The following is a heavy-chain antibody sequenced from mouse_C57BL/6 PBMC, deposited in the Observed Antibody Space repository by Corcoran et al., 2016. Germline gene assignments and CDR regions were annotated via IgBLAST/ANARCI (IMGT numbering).Heavy chain of an antibody. D-gene: IGHD2-2*01. Sequence: QIQLVQSGPELKKPGETVKISCKASGYTFTTYGMSWVKQAPGKGLKWMGWINTYSGVPTYADDFKGRFAFSLESSASTAYLQSNNLKNEDTATYFCARSHGYDDDYYAMDYWGQGTSVTVSS. CDR3: ARSHGYDDDYYAMDY. J-gene: IGHJ4*01. CDR2: INTYSGVP. CDR1: GYTFTTYG. V-gene: IGHV9-3*01.